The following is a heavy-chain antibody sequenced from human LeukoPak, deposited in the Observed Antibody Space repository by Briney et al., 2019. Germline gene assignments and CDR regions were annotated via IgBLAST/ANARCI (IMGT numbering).Heavy chain of an antibody. J-gene: IGHJ6*03. CDR2: MNPNSGNT. Sequence: ASVKVSCKASGYTFTSYDINWVRQAPGQGLEWMGWMNPNSGNTGYAQKFQGRLTITGTNSISTAYMELNSLRSEDTAVYYCARGMGFHYYYYYYMDVWGKGTTVTISS. CDR3: ARGMGFHYYYYYYMDV. CDR1: GYTFTSYD. D-gene: IGHD3-16*01. V-gene: IGHV1-8*03.